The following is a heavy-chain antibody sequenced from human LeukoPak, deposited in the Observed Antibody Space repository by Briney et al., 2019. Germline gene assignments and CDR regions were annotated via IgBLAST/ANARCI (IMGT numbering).Heavy chain of an antibody. CDR1: GGSISSYY. J-gene: IGHJ4*02. CDR2: IYTSGST. Sequence: SETLSLTCTVSGGSISSYYWSWIRQPAGKGLEWIGRIYTSGSTNYNPSLKSRVTMSVDTSKNQFSLKLSSVTAADTAVYYCAREGAYYGSGSWYYFDYWGQGTLVTVSS. V-gene: IGHV4-4*07. D-gene: IGHD3-10*01. CDR3: AREGAYYGSGSWYYFDY.